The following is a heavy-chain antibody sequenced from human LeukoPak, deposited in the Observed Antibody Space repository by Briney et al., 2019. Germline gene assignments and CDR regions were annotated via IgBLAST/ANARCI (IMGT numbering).Heavy chain of an antibody. Sequence: GGSLRLSCAASGFIFSHAWMSWVRQAPGRGLEWVSAISSGGDYTNSADSVKGRFTISRDNSRNTLYLQMNSLRAEDTAVYYCAKDRASGSGSYSYRGFDHWGQGTLVTVSS. CDR2: ISSGGDYT. J-gene: IGHJ5*02. V-gene: IGHV3-23*01. D-gene: IGHD6-19*01. CDR3: AKDRASGSGSYSYRGFDH. CDR1: GFIFSHAW.